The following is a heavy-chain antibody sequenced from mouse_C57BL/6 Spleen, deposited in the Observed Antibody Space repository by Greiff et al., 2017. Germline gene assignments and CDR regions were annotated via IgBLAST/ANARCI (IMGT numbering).Heavy chain of an antibody. CDR1: GFTFSDYY. J-gene: IGHJ2*01. CDR3: ARFTTVVLDD. CDR2: INYDGSST. D-gene: IGHD1-1*01. V-gene: IGHV5-16*01. Sequence: EVKLVESEGGLVQPGSSMKLSCTASGFTFSDYYMAWVRQVPEKGLEWVANINYDGSSTYYLDSLKSRFIISRDNAKNILYLQMSSLTSEDTATYYCARFTTVVLDDWGQGTTLTVSS.